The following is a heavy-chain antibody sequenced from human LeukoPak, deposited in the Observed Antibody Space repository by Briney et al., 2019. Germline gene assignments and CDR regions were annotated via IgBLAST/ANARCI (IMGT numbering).Heavy chain of an antibody. Sequence: TSETLSLTCTVSGGSISSHYWSWIRQPPGKGLEWIGYIYYSGSTNYNPSLKSRVTISVDTSKNQFSLKLSSVTAAETAVYYCARARYYDFWSGYLNWFDLWGQGTLVTVSS. CDR2: IYYSGST. J-gene: IGHJ5*02. CDR3: ARARYYDFWSGYLNWFDL. D-gene: IGHD3-3*01. V-gene: IGHV4-59*11. CDR1: GGSISSHY.